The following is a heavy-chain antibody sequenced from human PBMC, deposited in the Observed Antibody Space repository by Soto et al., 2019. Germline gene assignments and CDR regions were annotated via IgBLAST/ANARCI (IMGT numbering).Heavy chain of an antibody. J-gene: IGHJ4*02. CDR1: GFTFSSYS. D-gene: IGHD5-12*01. CDR2: ISSSSSYI. CDR3: ASQGGYDDSDY. V-gene: IGHV3-21*01. Sequence: EVQLVESGGGLVKPGGSLRLSCAASGFTFSSYSMNWVRQAPGKGLEWVSSISSSSSYIYYADSVKGRFTISRDNAKNSLYLQMNSLRAEDTAVYYCASQGGYDDSDYWGQGTLVTVSS.